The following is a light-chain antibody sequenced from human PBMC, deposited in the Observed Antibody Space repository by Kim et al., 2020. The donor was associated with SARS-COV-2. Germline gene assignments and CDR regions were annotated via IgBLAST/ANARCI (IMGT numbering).Light chain of an antibody. J-gene: IGKJ1*01. Sequence: SVSPGERATLSCRASQNIRDNLAWYQQKPGQAPRLLIYDASTRATDIPARFSGSGSGTEFTLTISSLQSEDCALYYCQKYNDWRTFGQGTKVDIK. CDR2: DAS. V-gene: IGKV3-15*01. CDR3: QKYNDWRT. CDR1: QNIRDN.